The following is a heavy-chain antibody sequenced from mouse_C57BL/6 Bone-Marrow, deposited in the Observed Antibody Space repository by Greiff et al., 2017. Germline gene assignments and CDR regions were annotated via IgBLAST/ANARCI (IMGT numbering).Heavy chain of an antibody. CDR3: ARRRGSNYVDWYFDV. V-gene: IGHV1-26*01. CDR2: INPKNGGT. Sequence: EVQLQQSGPELVKPGASVKISCKASGYTFTDYYMNWVKQSPGKSLEWIGDINPKNGGTSYNQKFKGKATLTVDKSSSTAYMELRRLTSEDSAVYYCARRRGSNYVDWYFDVWGTGTTVTVSS. CDR1: GYTFTDYY. J-gene: IGHJ1*03. D-gene: IGHD2-5*01.